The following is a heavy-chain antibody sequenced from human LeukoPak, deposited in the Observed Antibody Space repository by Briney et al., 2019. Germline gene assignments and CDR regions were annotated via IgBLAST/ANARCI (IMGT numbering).Heavy chain of an antibody. CDR1: GGSISSSSYY. CDR3: ARHPRYYYGSGRVY. Sequence: SETLSLTCTVSGGSISSSSYYWGWIRQPPGKGLEWIGSIYYSGSTYYNPSLKSRVTISVDTSKNQFSLKLSSVTAADTAVYYCARHPRYYYGSGRVYWGQGTLVTVSS. V-gene: IGHV4-39*01. J-gene: IGHJ4*02. D-gene: IGHD3-10*01. CDR2: IYYSGST.